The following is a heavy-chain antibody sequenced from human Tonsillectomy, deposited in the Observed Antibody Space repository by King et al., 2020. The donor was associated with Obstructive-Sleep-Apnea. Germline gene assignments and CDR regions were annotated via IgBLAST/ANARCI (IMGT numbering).Heavy chain of an antibody. Sequence: LQLQESGPGLVKPSETLSLTCTVSGGSISSSSYWGWIRQPPGKGLEWIGHIYYSGSTYYNPSLKSRVTISVATSKNQFSLELNSVTAADTAVYYCARSDRDIAMGLFDYWGQGTLVTVSS. CDR1: GGSISSSSY. CDR2: IYYSGST. J-gene: IGHJ4*02. D-gene: IGHD5-18*01. CDR3: ARSDRDIAMGLFDY. V-gene: IGHV4-39*07.